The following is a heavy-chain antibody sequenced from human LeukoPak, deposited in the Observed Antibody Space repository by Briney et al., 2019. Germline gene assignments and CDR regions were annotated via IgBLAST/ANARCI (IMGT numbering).Heavy chain of an antibody. J-gene: IGHJ3*02. Sequence: GGSLRLSCAASGFTFSSYGMHWVRQAPGKGLEWVAVISYDGSNKYYADSVKGRFTISRDNSKNTLYLQMNSLRAEDTAVYYCARGHYDGDAFDIWGQGTMVTVSS. CDR1: GFTFSSYG. V-gene: IGHV3-30*19. CDR2: ISYDGSNK. CDR3: ARGHYDGDAFDI. D-gene: IGHD3-22*01.